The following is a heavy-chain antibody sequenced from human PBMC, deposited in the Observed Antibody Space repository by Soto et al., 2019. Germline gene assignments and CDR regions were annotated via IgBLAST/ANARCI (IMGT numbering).Heavy chain of an antibody. CDR2: IDTYGSAT. J-gene: IGHJ3*02. Sequence: PGGSLRLSCAASGFSLSVYWMHWVRQAPGKGLAWVSRIDTYGSATKYADSVEGRFSISKDNAENTLYLQMNNLRADDTAVYYCVRVLKSIGWDNHVFDIWGQGTMVTVSS. CDR1: GFSLSVYW. D-gene: IGHD6-19*01. V-gene: IGHV3-74*01. CDR3: VRVLKSIGWDNHVFDI.